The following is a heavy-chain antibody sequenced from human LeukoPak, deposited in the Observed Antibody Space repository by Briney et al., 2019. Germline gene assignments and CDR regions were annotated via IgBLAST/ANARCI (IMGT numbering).Heavy chain of an antibody. CDR2: IDPTDSYT. Sequence: GESLKISWRASGYSFTDYWISWVRQMPGKGLEWMGRIDPTDSYTNYSPSFQGHVTVSVDKSISTAYLQWSSLMASDTAIYYCARQGDFAPYSSGWYYSDYWGQGTLVSVSS. V-gene: IGHV5-10-1*01. CDR1: GYSFTDYW. CDR3: ARQGDFAPYSSGWYYSDY. J-gene: IGHJ4*02. D-gene: IGHD6-19*01.